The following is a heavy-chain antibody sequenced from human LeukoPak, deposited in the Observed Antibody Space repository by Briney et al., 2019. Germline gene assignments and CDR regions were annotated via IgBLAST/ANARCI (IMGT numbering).Heavy chain of an antibody. V-gene: IGHV1-8*03. CDR3: VRGTHCSSTSCLGGIDP. CDR2: ITPNSGNT. J-gene: IGHJ5*02. D-gene: IGHD2-2*01. Sequence: EASVKVSCKASGYTFTSYDINWVRQATGQGLEWMGWITPNSGNTGYAQQSQGRVLITRDTSISTAYMELSSLRSEDTAVYYCVRGTHCSSTSCLGGIDPWGQGTLVTVSS. CDR1: GYTFTSYD.